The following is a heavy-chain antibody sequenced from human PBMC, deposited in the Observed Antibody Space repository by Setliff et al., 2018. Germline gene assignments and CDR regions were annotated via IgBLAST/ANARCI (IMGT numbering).Heavy chain of an antibody. D-gene: IGHD1-26*01. CDR1: GYSFTSHY. J-gene: IGHJ4*02. CDR2: IKPGGLTS. CDR3: ARDVTGSHSGRLDS. Sequence: ASVKVSCKTSGYSFTSHYVHWVRQAPVQGLEWMGIIKPGGLTSSSTQKFEGRVTMTTDTSTSIVYMELRVLRSEDTAVYYCARDVTGSHSGRLDSWGQGTLVTVSS. V-gene: IGHV1-46*01.